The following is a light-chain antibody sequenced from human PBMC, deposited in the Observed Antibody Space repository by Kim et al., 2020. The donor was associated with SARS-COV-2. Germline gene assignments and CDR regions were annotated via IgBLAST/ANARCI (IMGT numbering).Light chain of an antibody. V-gene: IGKV1-39*01. Sequence: ATVGDIVTITCRTSQNIGTYVTWYQQKPGKAPQFLIYAAATLQSGLPSRFSGSGSGTDFSLTISGLQPDDIATYFCQQTFNTPYTFGQGTKLEI. CDR3: QQTFNTPYT. CDR2: AAA. CDR1: QNIGTY. J-gene: IGKJ2*01.